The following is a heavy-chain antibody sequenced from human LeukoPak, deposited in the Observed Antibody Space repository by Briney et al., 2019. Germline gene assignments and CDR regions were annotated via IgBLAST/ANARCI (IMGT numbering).Heavy chain of an antibody. D-gene: IGHD6-13*01. Sequence: PSETLSLTCTVSGGSISSSSYYWGWIRQPPGKGLEWIGSIYYSGSTYYNPSLKGRVTISVDTSKNQFSLKLSSVTAADTAVYYCARDSWGRYSSSWDQFDYWGQGTLVTVSS. J-gene: IGHJ4*02. CDR1: GGSISSSSYY. V-gene: IGHV4-39*02. CDR3: ARDSWGRYSSSWDQFDY. CDR2: IYYSGST.